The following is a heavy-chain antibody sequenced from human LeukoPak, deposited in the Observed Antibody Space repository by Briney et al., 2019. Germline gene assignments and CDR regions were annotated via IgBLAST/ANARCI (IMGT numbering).Heavy chain of an antibody. V-gene: IGHV4-34*01. D-gene: IGHD3-10*01. J-gene: IGHJ5*02. Sequence: PSETLSLTCAVYGGSFSGYYWSWIRQPPGKGLEWIGEINHSGSPNYNPSLKSRVTISVDTSKNQFSLKLSSVTAADTAVYYCARGRSPYYYGSGSPAGVFDPWGQGTLVTVSS. CDR3: ARGRSPYYYGSGSPAGVFDP. CDR1: GGSFSGYY. CDR2: INHSGSP.